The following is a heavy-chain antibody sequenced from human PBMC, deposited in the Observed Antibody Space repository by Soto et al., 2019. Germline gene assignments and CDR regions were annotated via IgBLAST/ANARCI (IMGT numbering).Heavy chain of an antibody. CDR1: GGSISSYY. CDR3: ARHDYYGSGYHQSAPYYYYMDV. D-gene: IGHD3-10*01. CDR2: IYYSGST. J-gene: IGHJ6*03. Sequence: SETLSLTCTVSGGSISSYYWSWIRQPPGKGLEWIGYIYYSGSTNYNPSLKSRVTISVDTSKNQFSLKLSSVTAADTAVYYCARHDYYGSGYHQSAPYYYYMDVWGKGTTVTVSS. V-gene: IGHV4-59*08.